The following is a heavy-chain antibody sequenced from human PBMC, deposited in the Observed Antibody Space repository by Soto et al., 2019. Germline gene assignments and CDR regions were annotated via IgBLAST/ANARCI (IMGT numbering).Heavy chain of an antibody. CDR1: GVSISSGGHY. CDR3: AGYRAYYYYGMEV. D-gene: IGHD6-13*01. V-gene: IGHV4-31*03. J-gene: IGHJ6*02. CDR2: IYYSEST. Sequence: SETLSLNCTVSGVSISSGGHYGRWIRQHPGKGLEWIGYIYYSESTYYNPSLKSRVTISVDTSKNQFSLKLSSVTVADTAVYYCAGYRAYYYYGMEVWGQGTRVTVSS.